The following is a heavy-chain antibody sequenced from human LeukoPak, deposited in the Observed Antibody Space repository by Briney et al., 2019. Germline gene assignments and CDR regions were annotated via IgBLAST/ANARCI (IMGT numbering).Heavy chain of an antibody. CDR3: ARHQGSYYYESPFDY. D-gene: IGHD3-22*01. J-gene: IGHJ4*02. CDR1: YGSISSSSYY. V-gene: IGHV4-39*01. Sequence: ETLSLTCTVSYGSISSSSYYWGWIRQPPGEGLEWIGSIYYSGSTYYNPSLKSRVTISVDTSKNQFSLKLSSVTAADTAVYYCARHQGSYYYESPFDYWGQGTLVTVSS. CDR2: IYYSGST.